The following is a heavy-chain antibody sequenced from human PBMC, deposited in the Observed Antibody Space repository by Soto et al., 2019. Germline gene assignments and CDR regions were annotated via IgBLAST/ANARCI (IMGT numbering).Heavy chain of an antibody. J-gene: IGHJ6*02. V-gene: IGHV1-69*01. CDR2: TIPLFGTT. Sequence: QVQLVQSGVEVKKPGSSVRVSCKASGDTFKNSVISWVRQAPGQGLEWMGGTIPLFGTTDYAQKFQGRLTITTDESTTTAYMEVSRLTSEDTAVYYCAAELDFGNLSVVWGQGTTVIVSS. D-gene: IGHD3-10*01. CDR1: GDTFKNSV. CDR3: AAELDFGNLSVV.